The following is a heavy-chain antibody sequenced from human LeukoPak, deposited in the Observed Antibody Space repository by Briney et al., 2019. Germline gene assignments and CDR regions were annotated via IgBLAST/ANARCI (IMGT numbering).Heavy chain of an antibody. J-gene: IGHJ4*02. CDR1: GGSISSYY. V-gene: IGHV4-59*04. Sequence: SETLSLTCTVSGGSISSYYWSWIRQPPGKGLEWIGNIYYSGSTYYNPSLKSRVTISVDSSKNQFSLKLSSVTAADTAVYYCTRASSWYYGYFDYWGQGTLVTVS. CDR3: TRASSWYYGYFDY. CDR2: IYYSGST. D-gene: IGHD6-13*01.